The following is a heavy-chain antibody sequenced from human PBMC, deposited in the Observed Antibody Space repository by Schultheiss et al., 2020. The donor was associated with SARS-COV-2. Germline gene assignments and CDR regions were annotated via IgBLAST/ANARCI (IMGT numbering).Heavy chain of an antibody. CDR3: AKDGAYSSGWPPNYFDY. CDR2: ISGSGGST. J-gene: IGHJ4*02. Sequence: GGSLRLSCAASGFTFSSYAMSWVRQAPGKGLEWVSAISGSGGSTYYADSVKGRFTISRDNSKNTLYLQMNSLRAEDTAVYYCAKDGAYSSGWPPNYFDYWGQGTLVTVSS. V-gene: IGHV3-23*01. D-gene: IGHD6-19*01. CDR1: GFTFSSYA.